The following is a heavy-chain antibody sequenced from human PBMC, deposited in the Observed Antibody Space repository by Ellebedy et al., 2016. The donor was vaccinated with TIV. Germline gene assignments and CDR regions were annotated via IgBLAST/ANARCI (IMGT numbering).Heavy chain of an antibody. Sequence: GGSLRLSCAASGFILGSFGMHWVRQAPGQGLEWLAFISYDGNNKYIADSVKGRLTISRDNSMNALYLQMDSLRAEDTAVYYCAKEGYDIMTGEQFHGMDVWGQGTTVTVSS. CDR2: ISYDGNNK. CDR1: GFILGSFG. CDR3: AKEGYDIMTGEQFHGMDV. J-gene: IGHJ6*02. D-gene: IGHD3-9*01. V-gene: IGHV3-30*18.